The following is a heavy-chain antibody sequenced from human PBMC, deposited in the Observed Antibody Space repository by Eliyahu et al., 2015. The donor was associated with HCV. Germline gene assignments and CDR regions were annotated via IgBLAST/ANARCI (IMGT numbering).Heavy chain of an antibody. CDR2: IWYDXSNK. D-gene: IGHD3-22*01. V-gene: IGHV3-33*01. CDR3: AREDGYYDSSGYYYAFDI. CDR1: GFTFSXXG. J-gene: IGHJ3*02. Sequence: QVQLVESGGGVVQPGRSLRLSCAASGFTFSXXGMHWVRQAPGKGLEGVAVIWYDXSNKYYADSVKGRFTISRDNSKNTLYLQMNSLRAEDTAVYYCAREDGYYDSSGYYYAFDIWGQGTMVTVSS.